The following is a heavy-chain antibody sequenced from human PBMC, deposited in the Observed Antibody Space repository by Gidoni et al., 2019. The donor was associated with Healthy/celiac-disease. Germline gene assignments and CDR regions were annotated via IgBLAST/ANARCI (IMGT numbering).Heavy chain of an antibody. J-gene: IGHJ5*02. V-gene: IGHV1-69*04. CDR3: ARQPRGLDDYGYYGYWFDP. CDR1: GGNFGSYA. CDR2: IIPLLGIA. D-gene: IGHD4-17*01. Sequence: VQLVQSGAEVKKPGSAVKVSCKDSGGNFGSYARSWVRQAPGQGLEWMGRIIPLLGIANSAQKFQGRVTIPADKSTSTAYMELSSLRSDDTAVYYCARQPRGLDDYGYYGYWFDPWGQGTLVTVSS.